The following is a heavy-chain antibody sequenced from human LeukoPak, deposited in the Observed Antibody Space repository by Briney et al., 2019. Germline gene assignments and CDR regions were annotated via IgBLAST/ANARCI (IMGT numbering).Heavy chain of an antibody. CDR3: AREADCSGGSCYRGAFDI. CDR1: GFTFSSYA. J-gene: IGHJ3*02. V-gene: IGHV3-30-3*01. D-gene: IGHD2-15*01. CDR2: ISYDGSNK. Sequence: GSLRLSCAAPGFTFSSYAMHWVRQAPGKGLEWVAVISYDGSNKYYADSVKGRFTISRDNSKNTLSLQMNSLRAEDTAVYYCAREADCSGGSCYRGAFDIWGQGTMVTVSS.